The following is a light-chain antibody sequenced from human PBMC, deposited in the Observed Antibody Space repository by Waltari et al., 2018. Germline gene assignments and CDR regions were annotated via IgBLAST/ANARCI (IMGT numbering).Light chain of an antibody. CDR1: QRIGKY. CDR3: QNHERLPAT. J-gene: IGKJ1*01. V-gene: IGKV3-20*01. Sequence: EVVLTQSTGTLSLSPGERATLSCRASQRIGKYLVWYQQRPGQAPRLLIYAASTRATGIPDRFSGSGYGTDFSLTISRLEPEDFAVYYCQNHERLPATFGQGTKVEIK. CDR2: AAS.